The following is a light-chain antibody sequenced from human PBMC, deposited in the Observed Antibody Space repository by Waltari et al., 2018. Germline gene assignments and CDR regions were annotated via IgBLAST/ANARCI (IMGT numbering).Light chain of an antibody. J-gene: IGKJ1*01. CDR2: DAI. V-gene: IGKV3-11*01. CDR1: QLITTY. Sequence: EIVLTQSPATLSLSPGERATLSCRASQLITTYLAWFQQKPGQAPRLRIYDAIHRATGIPARFSGSGSGTDFTLTISSLEPEDFAVYYCQQRNSWPRTFGQGTKLEIK. CDR3: QQRNSWPRT.